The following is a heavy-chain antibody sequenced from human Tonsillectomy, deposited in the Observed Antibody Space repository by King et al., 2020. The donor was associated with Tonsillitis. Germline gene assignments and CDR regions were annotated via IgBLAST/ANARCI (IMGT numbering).Heavy chain of an antibody. CDR3: ARAHDSSGWAFDY. Sequence: DVQLVESGGGLVKPGGSLRLSCAASGFTFSSYEMNWVRQAPGKGLEWVSYISSSGSTIYYADSVKGRFTISRDNAKNSLYLQMNSLRAEDTAVYYCARAHDSSGWAFDYWGQGTLVTVSS. V-gene: IGHV3-48*03. CDR2: ISSSGSTI. J-gene: IGHJ4*02. CDR1: GFTFSSYE. D-gene: IGHD6-19*01.